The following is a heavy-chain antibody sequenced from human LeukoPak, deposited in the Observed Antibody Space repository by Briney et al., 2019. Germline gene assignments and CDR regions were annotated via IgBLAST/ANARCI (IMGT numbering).Heavy chain of an antibody. CDR2: INHSGST. CDR3: ASYCSSTSCYDIYFDY. Sequence: SETLSLTCTVSGGSISSTSYCWVWIRQPPGKGLEWIGEINHSGSTNYNPSLKSRVTISVDTSKNQFSLKLSSVTAADTAVYYCASYCSSTSCYDIYFDYWGQGTLVTVSS. V-gene: IGHV4-39*07. J-gene: IGHJ4*02. D-gene: IGHD2-2*01. CDR1: GGSISSTSYC.